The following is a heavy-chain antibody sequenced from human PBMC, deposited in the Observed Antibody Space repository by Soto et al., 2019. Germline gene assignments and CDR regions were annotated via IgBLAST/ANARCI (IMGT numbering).Heavy chain of an antibody. J-gene: IGHJ3*02. CDR3: ARDPPTTVTSETDAFDI. Sequence: ASVKVSCKASGGTFSSYAISWVRQAPGQGLEWMGGIIPIFGTANYAQKFQGRVTITADESTSTAYMELSSLGSEDTAVYYCARDPPTTVTSETDAFDIWGQGTMVTVSS. D-gene: IGHD4-17*01. CDR2: IIPIFGTA. CDR1: GGTFSSYA. V-gene: IGHV1-69*13.